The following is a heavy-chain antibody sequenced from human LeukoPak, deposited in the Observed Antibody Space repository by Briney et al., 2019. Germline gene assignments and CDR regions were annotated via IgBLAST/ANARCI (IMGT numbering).Heavy chain of an antibody. V-gene: IGHV3-7*01. CDR3: AKDNPIEKVPGLGPGS. Sequence: GGSLRLSCAASGFTFSSYWMSWVRQAPGKGLERVANIKQDGSEKYYVDSVKGRFTISRDNSKNTLYLQMNSLRPEDTAVYYCAKDNPIEKVPGLGPGSWGQGTLVTVSS. J-gene: IGHJ5*02. CDR2: IKQDGSEK. D-gene: IGHD2-2*01. CDR1: GFTFSSYW.